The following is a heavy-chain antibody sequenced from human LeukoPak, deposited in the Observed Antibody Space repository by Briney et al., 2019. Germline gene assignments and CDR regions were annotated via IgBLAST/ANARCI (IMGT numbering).Heavy chain of an antibody. V-gene: IGHV4-30-4*01. CDR3: ARDQGYSTGYYMDV. J-gene: IGHJ6*03. D-gene: IGHD5-18*01. Sequence: SETLSLTCTVSGGSISSGDYYWSWIRQPPGKGLEWIGYIYYSGSTYYNPSLKSRVTISVDTSKNQFSLKLSSVTAADTAVYYCARDQGYSTGYYMDVWGKGTTVTVSS. CDR1: GGSISSGDYY. CDR2: IYYSGST.